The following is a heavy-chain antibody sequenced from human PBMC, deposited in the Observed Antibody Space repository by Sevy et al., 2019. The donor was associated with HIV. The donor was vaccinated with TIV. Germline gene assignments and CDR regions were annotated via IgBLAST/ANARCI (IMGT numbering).Heavy chain of an antibody. Sequence: GGSLRLSCAASGFTFSHYAMHWVRQAPGKGLEWVAVISYDGINKYYAESLRGRFTISRDYSKNTLYLQMNSLRAEDTAVYYCAHPVLRFFDWFEIDYWGQGTLVTVSS. V-gene: IGHV3-30*04. CDR3: AHPVLRFFDWFEIDY. CDR2: ISYDGINK. J-gene: IGHJ4*02. D-gene: IGHD3-9*01. CDR1: GFTFSHYA.